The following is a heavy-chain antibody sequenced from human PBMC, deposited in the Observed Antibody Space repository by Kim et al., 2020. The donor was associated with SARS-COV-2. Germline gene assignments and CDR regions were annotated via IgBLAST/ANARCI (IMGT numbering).Heavy chain of an antibody. V-gene: IGHV1-18*01. Sequence: ASVKVSCKASGYTFTSYGISWVRQAPGQGLEWMGWISAYNGNTNYAQKLQGRVTMTTDTSTSTAYMELRSLRSDDTAVYYCARDRRAYSGSYYDFDYWGQGTWSPSPQ. D-gene: IGHD1-26*01. CDR3: ARDRRAYSGSYYDFDY. CDR2: ISAYNGNT. CDR1: GYTFTSYG. J-gene: IGHJ4*02.